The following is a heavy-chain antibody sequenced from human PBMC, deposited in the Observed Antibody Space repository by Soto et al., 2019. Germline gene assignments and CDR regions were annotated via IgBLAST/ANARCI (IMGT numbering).Heavy chain of an antibody. CDR3: AREGALKPFSS. Sequence: PGGSLRLSCAASGFTFSSYAMSWVRQAPGKGLEWVSSISSSGGSTYYADSVKGRFTISRDNSKNTLYVQMNSLRAEDTAVYYCAREGALKPFSSWGQGALVTVSS. CDR2: ISSSGGST. J-gene: IGHJ5*02. CDR1: GFTFSSYA. V-gene: IGHV3-23*01.